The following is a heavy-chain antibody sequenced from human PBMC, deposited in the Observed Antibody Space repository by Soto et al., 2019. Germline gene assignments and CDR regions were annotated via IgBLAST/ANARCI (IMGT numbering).Heavy chain of an antibody. Sequence: PGGPKRHSYRGSEGKFINHAMSWVRKVPGKGLEWVSIVSASGRSRYHADSVKGRFTISRDNSKNTLYLHMTNLRAEDTAVYYCAKDGNWLDVYYDVWGQGTPVP. CDR2: VSASGRSR. CDR1: EGKFINHA. V-gene: IGHV3-23*01. CDR3: AKDGNWLDVYYDV. J-gene: IGHJ4*02. D-gene: IGHD3-16*01.